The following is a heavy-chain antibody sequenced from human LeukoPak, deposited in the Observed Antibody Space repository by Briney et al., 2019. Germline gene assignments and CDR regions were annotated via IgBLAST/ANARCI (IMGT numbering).Heavy chain of an antibody. D-gene: IGHD3-10*01. V-gene: IGHV4-39*01. CDR3: ASPKVRPYYMDV. J-gene: IGHJ6*03. CDR2: IYYSGST. Sequence: SETLSLTCTVSGGSISSSSYYWGWIRQPPGKGLEWIGSIYYSGSTYYNPSLKSRVTISVDTSKNQFSLKLSSVTAADTAVYYCASPKVRPYYMDVWGKGTTVTISS. CDR1: GGSISSSSYY.